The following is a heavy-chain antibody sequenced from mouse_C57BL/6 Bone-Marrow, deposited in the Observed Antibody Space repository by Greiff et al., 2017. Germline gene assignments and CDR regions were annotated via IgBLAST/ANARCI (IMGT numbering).Heavy chain of an antibody. CDR1: GYTFTSYW. D-gene: IGHD2-4*01. CDR2: IHPNSGST. V-gene: IGHV1-64*01. CDR3: ARPYYDYDVLFDY. Sequence: QVQLKQPGAELVKPGASVKLSCKASGYTFTSYWMHWVKQRPGQGLEWIGMIHPNSGSTNYNEKFKSKATLTVDKSSSTAYMQLSSLTSEDSAVYYCARPYYDYDVLFDYWGQGTTLTVSS. J-gene: IGHJ2*01.